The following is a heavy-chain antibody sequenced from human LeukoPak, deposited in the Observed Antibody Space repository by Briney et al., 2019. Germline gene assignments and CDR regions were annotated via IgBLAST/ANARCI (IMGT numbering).Heavy chain of an antibody. CDR3: ARGANVDIVATIKGAMGY. CDR1: GFTFSSYW. V-gene: IGHV3-7*04. D-gene: IGHD5-12*01. J-gene: IGHJ4*02. CDR2: IKQDGSEK. Sequence: PGGSLRLSCAASGFTFSSYWMSWVRQAPGKGLEWVANIKQDGSEKYYVDSVKGRFTISRDNAKNSLYLQMNSLRAEDTAVYYCARGANVDIVATIKGAMGYWGQGTLVTVSS.